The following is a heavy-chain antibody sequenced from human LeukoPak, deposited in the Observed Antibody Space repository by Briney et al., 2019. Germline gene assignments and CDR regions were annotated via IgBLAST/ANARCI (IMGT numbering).Heavy chain of an antibody. J-gene: IGHJ6*02. CDR3: ARGASIADGYGMDV. D-gene: IGHD6-6*01. V-gene: IGHV1-2*06. CDR1: GYTFTGYY. CDR2: INPNNGGT. Sequence: ASVTVSCKASGYTFTGYYMHWVRQAPGQGLEWMGRINPNNGGTNYAQKFQGRVTMTRDTSISTAYMEVSSLRSDDTAVYYCARGASIADGYGMDVWGQGTTVTVSS.